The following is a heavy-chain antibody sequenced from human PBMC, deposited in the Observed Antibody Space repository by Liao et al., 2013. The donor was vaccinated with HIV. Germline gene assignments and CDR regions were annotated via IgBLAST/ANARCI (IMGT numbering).Heavy chain of an antibody. V-gene: IGHV4-34*02. J-gene: IGHJ6*03. CDR1: WVLQRIL. D-gene: IGHD1-26*01. Sequence: QVHLQQWGARAVEAFGEPVPHLRCVWWVLQRILLELDPPRAPGKGLEWIGEINHSGWTNYNPSLNSRLTISVDTSKNQFSLKLRSVTAADTAIYYCARAQWEKITCEGFVCYYYIHYLDVWGRGTTVTVSS. CDR2: INHSGWT. CDR3: ARAQWEKITCEGFVCYYYIHYLDV.